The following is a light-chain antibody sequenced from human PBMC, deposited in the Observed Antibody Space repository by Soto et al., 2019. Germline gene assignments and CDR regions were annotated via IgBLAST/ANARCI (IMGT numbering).Light chain of an antibody. Sequence: EIVLTQSPGTLALSPGEGATLSCRASQSVSSSYLAWYQQKPGQAPRLLIYGASSRATGIPDRFSGSGSGTEFTLTISSLQSEDFAVYYCQQYNNWPPTFGLGTKVDIK. CDR1: QSVSSSY. J-gene: IGKJ1*01. CDR3: QQYNNWPPT. CDR2: GAS. V-gene: IGKV3-20*01.